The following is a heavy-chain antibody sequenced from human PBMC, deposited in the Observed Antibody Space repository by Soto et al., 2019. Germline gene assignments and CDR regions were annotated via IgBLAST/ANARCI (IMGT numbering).Heavy chain of an antibody. Sequence: GESLKISCKGSGYSFTSYWISWVRQMPGKGLEWMGRIDPSDSYTNYSPSFQGHVTISADKSISTAYLQWSSLKASDTAMYHCARPGYSSSLYGMDVWGQGTTVTVSS. V-gene: IGHV5-10-1*01. D-gene: IGHD6-6*01. CDR1: GYSFTSYW. J-gene: IGHJ6*02. CDR3: ARPGYSSSLYGMDV. CDR2: IDPSDSYT.